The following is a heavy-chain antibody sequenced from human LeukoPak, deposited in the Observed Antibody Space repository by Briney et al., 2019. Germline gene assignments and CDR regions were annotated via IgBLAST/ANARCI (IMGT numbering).Heavy chain of an antibody. D-gene: IGHD5-24*01. CDR3: ARAEMATTSYYFDY. J-gene: IGHJ4*02. Sequence: GSLRLSCAASGFTFDDYAMHWVRQAPGKGLVWVSRINSDGSSTNYADSVKGRFTISRDNAKNTLYLQVNSLRAEDTAVYYCARAEMATTSYYFDYWGQGTLVTVSS. CDR1: GFTFDDYA. CDR2: INSDGSST. V-gene: IGHV3-74*01.